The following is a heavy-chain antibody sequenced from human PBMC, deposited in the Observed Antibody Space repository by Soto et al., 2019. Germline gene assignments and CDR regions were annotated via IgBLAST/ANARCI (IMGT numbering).Heavy chain of an antibody. CDR3: ARGDSSGWKNYYGMDV. CDR2: ISYDGSNK. J-gene: IGHJ6*02. CDR1: GFTFSSYA. D-gene: IGHD6-19*01. V-gene: IGHV3-30-3*01. Sequence: QVQLVESGGGVVQPGRSLRLSCAASGFTFSSYAMHWVRQAPGKGLEWVAVISYDGSNKYYADSVKGRFTISRDNSQNTLYLQMNSLRAEDTAVYYCARGDSSGWKNYYGMDVWGQGTTVTVSS.